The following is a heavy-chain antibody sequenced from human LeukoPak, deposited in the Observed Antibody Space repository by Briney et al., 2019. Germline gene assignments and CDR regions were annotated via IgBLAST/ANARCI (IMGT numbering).Heavy chain of an antibody. CDR2: IVVSSGNT. CDR1: GFTFTSSA. D-gene: IGHD2/OR15-2a*01. Sequence: SVKVSCKASGFTFTSSAVQWVRQARGQRLEWIGWIVVSSGNTNYAQKFQGRVTITRDTSASTAYMELSSPRSEDTAVYYCARSLSRAFYFDYWGQGTLVTVSS. J-gene: IGHJ4*02. V-gene: IGHV1-58*01. CDR3: ARSLSRAFYFDY.